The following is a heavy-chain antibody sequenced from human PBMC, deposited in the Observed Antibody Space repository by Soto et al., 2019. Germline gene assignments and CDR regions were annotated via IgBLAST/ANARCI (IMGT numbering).Heavy chain of an antibody. D-gene: IGHD3-22*01. CDR2: ISYDGSNK. CDR1: GFAFRSYA. CDR3: VRSMIIVVRLIGLDY. Sequence: GGSLRLSCGASGFAFRSYAMHWVRQTPGKGLEWVAVISYDGSNKHYADSVKGRFSISRDNSKNMLYLQMDSLSTEDTAVYYCVRSMIIVVRLIGLDYWGQGTLVTVSS. V-gene: IGHV3-30-3*01. J-gene: IGHJ4*02.